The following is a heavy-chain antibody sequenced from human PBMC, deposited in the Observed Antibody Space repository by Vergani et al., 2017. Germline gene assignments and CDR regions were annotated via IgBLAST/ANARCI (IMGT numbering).Heavy chain of an antibody. J-gene: IGHJ5*02. CDR1: GFTFSSHG. V-gene: IGHV3-33*01. Sequence: QVQLVESEGGVVQPGRSLTLSCVASGFTFSSHGMHWVRQAPGKGLEWVAVILYDGSNKYYGDSVKGRFTISRDNSKNTLYLQKNSLRVEDTAVYYCARWSNEKRLDAWGQETLVTVSS. CDR2: ILYDGSNK. CDR3: ARWSNEKRLDA. D-gene: IGHD1-1*01.